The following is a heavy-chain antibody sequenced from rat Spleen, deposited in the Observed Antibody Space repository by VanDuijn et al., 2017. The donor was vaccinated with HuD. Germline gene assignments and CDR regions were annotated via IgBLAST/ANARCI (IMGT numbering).Heavy chain of an antibody. D-gene: IGHD1-3*01. V-gene: IGHV5-29*01. J-gene: IGHJ4*01. CDR2: ISYGDSSGHSST. CDR3: AKTTVAYFYIMDA. Sequence: EVQLVESGGGLVQPGRSLKLSCAASGFTFSNYGMAWVRQAPTKGLEWVATISYGDSSGHSSTYYRDSVKGRFTISRDNAKSTLSLQMDSLRSEDTATYYCAKTTVAYFYIMDAWGQGASVTVSS. CDR1: GFTFSNYG.